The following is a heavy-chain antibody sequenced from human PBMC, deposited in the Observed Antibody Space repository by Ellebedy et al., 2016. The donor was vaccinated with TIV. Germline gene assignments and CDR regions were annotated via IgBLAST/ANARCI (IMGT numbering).Heavy chain of an antibody. CDR2: IAADGREE. CDR3: ASGLTGVYGAFDV. Sequence: GESLKISCAASGFMFWRRWMSWVRQAPGEGLELVANIAADGREENYVDSVRGRFTITRDNAKNLLSLHMNTLRAGDTAVYYCASGLTGVYGAFDVWGPGTMVTVSS. V-gene: IGHV3-7*03. CDR1: GFMFWRRW. J-gene: IGHJ3*01. D-gene: IGHD5/OR15-5a*01.